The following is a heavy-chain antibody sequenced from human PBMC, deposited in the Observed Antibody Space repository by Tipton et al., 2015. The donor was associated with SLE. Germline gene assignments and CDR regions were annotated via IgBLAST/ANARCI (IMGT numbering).Heavy chain of an antibody. V-gene: IGHV4-31*03. Sequence: TLSLTCSVSGGYISSGGYYWSWIRQVPGMGLQRIGYIYYGAYGGSTYYNPSLKGRVSILVDTSKNQFSLRLSSATAADTAVYYCAGGDAFHVWGQGTLVTVSS. CDR3: AGGDAFHV. J-gene: IGHJ3*01. CDR1: GGYISSGGYY. CDR2: IYYGAYGGST.